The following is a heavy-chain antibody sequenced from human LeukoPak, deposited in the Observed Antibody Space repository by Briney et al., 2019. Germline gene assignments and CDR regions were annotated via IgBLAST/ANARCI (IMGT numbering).Heavy chain of an antibody. Sequence: GGSLRLSCAASGFTFSSYEMNWVRQAPGKGLEWVSYISSSGSTIYYADSVKGRFTISRDNAKNSLYLQMNSLRAEDTAVYYCAKGYGSGSYRYYYMDVWGKGTTVTVSS. CDR3: AKGYGSGSYRYYYMDV. CDR2: ISSSGSTI. D-gene: IGHD3-10*01. J-gene: IGHJ6*03. V-gene: IGHV3-48*03. CDR1: GFTFSSYE.